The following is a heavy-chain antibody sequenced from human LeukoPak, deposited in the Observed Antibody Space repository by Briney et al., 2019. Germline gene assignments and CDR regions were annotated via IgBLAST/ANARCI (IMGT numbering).Heavy chain of an antibody. J-gene: IGHJ4*02. CDR1: GFTFSSYS. D-gene: IGHD3-22*01. V-gene: IGHV3-21*01. Sequence: GGSLRLSCAASGFTFSSYSMNWVRQAPGKGLEWVSSISSSSSYIYYADSVKGRFTISRDNAKNSLCLQMNSLKAEDTAVYYCARVGMRYYDSSGYSDYWGQGTLVTVSS. CDR2: ISSSSSYI. CDR3: ARVGMRYYDSSGYSDY.